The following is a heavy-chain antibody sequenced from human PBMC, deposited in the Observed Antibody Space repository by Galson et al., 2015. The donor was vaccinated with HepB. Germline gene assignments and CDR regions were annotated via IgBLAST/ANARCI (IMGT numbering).Heavy chain of an antibody. CDR3: AKDLNPGIDY. CDR2: ISYDGSNK. J-gene: IGHJ4*02. CDR1: GFTFSSYA. V-gene: IGHV3-30-3*01. Sequence: SLRLSCAASGFTFSSYAMHWVRQAPGKGLEWVAVISYDGSNKYYADSVKGRFTISRDNSKNTLYLQMNSLTAEDTALYYCAKDLNPGIDYWGQGTLVTVSS. D-gene: IGHD3-10*01.